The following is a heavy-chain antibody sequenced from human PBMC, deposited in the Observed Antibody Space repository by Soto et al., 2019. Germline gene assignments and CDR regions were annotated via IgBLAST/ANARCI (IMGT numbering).Heavy chain of an antibody. CDR2: IWYDGSNK. Sequence: PGGSLRLSCAASGFTFSSYSMNWVRQAPGKGLEWVAVIWYDGSNKYYADSVKGRFTISRDNSKNTLYLQMNSLRAEDTAVYYCAKWEGGFDYWGQGTLVTVSS. CDR1: GFTFSSYS. CDR3: AKWEGGFDY. D-gene: IGHD1-26*01. J-gene: IGHJ4*02. V-gene: IGHV3-33*06.